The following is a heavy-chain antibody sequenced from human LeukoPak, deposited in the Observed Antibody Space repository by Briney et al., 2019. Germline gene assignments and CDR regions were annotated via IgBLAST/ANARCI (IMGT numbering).Heavy chain of an antibody. CDR3: AKTYYDFWGGYYGWFDP. CDR2: INHSGST. CDR1: GGSFSGYY. V-gene: IGHV4-34*01. Sequence: PSETLSLTCAVYGGSFSGYYWSWIRQPPGKGLEWIGEINHSGSTNYNPSLKSRVTISVDTSKNQFSLKLSSVTAADTAVYYCAKTYYDFWGGYYGWFDPWGQGTLVTVSS. D-gene: IGHD3-3*01. J-gene: IGHJ5*02.